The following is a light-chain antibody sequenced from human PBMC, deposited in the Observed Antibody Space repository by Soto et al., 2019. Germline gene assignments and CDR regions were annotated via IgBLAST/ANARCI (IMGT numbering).Light chain of an antibody. CDR2: EVS. CDR3: CSYAGSYTYV. J-gene: IGLJ1*01. CDR1: SSDIGAYDY. Sequence: QSALTQPASVSGSPGQSITVSCTGTSSDIGAYDYVSWYQQHPGKAPKVIISEVSKRPSGVSHRFSGSKSGNTASLTISGLQAEDEADYYCCSYAGSYTYVFGTGTKVTVL. V-gene: IGLV2-14*01.